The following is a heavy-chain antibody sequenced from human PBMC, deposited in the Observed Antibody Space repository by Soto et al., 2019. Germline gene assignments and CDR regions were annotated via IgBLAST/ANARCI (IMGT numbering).Heavy chain of an antibody. CDR2: ISYDGSNK. D-gene: IGHD6-19*01. V-gene: IGHV3-30*04. J-gene: IGHJ4*02. CDR3: ARDGYSSDRGSYFDY. Sequence: QVQLVESGGGVVQPGRSLRLSCAAAGFTFSSYAMHWVRQAPGQGLEWVAVISYDGSNKYYADSVKGRFTISRDNSKNTLYLQMNSLRAEDTAVYYCARDGYSSDRGSYFDYWGQGTLVTVSS. CDR1: GFTFSSYA.